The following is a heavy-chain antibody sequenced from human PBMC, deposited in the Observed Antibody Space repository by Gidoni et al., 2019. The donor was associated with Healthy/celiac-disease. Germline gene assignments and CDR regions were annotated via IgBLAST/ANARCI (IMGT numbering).Heavy chain of an antibody. D-gene: IGHD6-19*01. CDR2: IVFGSGNT. CDR1: GFTFTSSA. CDR3: AARAVAAPDAFDI. J-gene: IGHJ3*02. Sequence: QMQLVQSGPEVKKPGTSVKVYCKASGFTFTSSARQWVRQARGQRLEWIGCIVFGSGNTNYAQKFQERVTITRDMSTSTAYMELSSLRSEDTAVYYCAARAVAAPDAFDIWGQGTMVTVSA. V-gene: IGHV1-58*02.